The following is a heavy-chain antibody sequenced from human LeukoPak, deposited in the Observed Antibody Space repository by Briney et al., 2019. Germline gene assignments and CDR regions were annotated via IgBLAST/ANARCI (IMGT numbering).Heavy chain of an antibody. Sequence: GGSLRLSCAASGFTFSNAWMSWVRQAPGKGLVWVSRINSDGSSTSYADSVKGRFTISRDNAKNTLYLQMNSLRAEDTAVYYCARGCSSTSCYGFDYWGQGTLVTVSS. V-gene: IGHV3-74*01. J-gene: IGHJ4*02. CDR1: GFTFSNAW. CDR3: ARGCSSTSCYGFDY. D-gene: IGHD2-2*01. CDR2: INSDGSST.